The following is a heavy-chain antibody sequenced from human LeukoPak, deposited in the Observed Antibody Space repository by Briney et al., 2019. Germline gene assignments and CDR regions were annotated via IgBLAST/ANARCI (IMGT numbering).Heavy chain of an antibody. J-gene: IGHJ2*01. V-gene: IGHV4-34*01. Sequence: SETLSLTCAVYGGSFSGYYWSWIRQPPGKGLEWIGEINHSGSTNYNPSLKSRVTISVDTSKNQFSLKLSSVTAADTAVYYCARGLPSGLWGRGTQVTVSS. CDR1: GGSFSGYY. CDR3: ARGLPSGL. CDR2: INHSGST.